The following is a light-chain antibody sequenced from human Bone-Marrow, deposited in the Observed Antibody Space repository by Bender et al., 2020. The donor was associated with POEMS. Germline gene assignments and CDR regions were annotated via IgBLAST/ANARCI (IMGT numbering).Light chain of an antibody. CDR1: SSDVGTYNL. Sequence: QSALTQPASVSGSPGQSITISCTGTSSDVGTYNLVSWFQQHPGKAPKLIIYEGSKRPSGVSNRFSGSKSGNTASLTISGLQAEDEADYYCSSYTSSITVVFGGGTKVTVL. V-gene: IGLV2-14*02. CDR3: SSYTSSITVV. J-gene: IGLJ2*01. CDR2: EGS.